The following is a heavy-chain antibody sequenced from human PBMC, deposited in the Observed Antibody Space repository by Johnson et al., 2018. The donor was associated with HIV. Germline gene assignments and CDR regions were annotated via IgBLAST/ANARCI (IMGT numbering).Heavy chain of an antibody. CDR2: ILYDGNNK. Sequence: QVQLVESGGGVVQPGRSLRLSCAASGFIFCSYAMHWVRQAPGKGLEWVAVILYDGNNKYYADSVKGRFTISRDNSKNTLYLQMNSLRAEDTAVYYCAREKSYYYDSSGYPDTFDIWGQGTMVIVSS. V-gene: IGHV3-30-3*01. CDR3: AREKSYYYDSSGYPDTFDI. CDR1: GFIFCSYA. D-gene: IGHD3-22*01. J-gene: IGHJ3*02.